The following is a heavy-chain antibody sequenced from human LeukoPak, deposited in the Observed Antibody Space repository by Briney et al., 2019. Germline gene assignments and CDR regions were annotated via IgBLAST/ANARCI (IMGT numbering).Heavy chain of an antibody. CDR3: ARGPLYCTNGVCGNELILYYGMDV. D-gene: IGHD2-8*01. CDR1: GFTFSSYG. CDR2: IWYDGSNK. V-gene: IGHV3-33*01. Sequence: PGGSLRLSCAASGFTFSSYGMHWVRQAPGKGLEWVAAIWYDGSNKYYADSVKGRFTISRDNSKNTLYLQMNSLRAEDTAVYYCARGPLYCTNGVCGNELILYYGMDVWGQGTTVTVSS. J-gene: IGHJ6*02.